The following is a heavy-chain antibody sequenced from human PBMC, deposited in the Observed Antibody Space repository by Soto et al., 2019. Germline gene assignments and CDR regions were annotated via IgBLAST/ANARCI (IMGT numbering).Heavy chain of an antibody. V-gene: IGHV1-3*01. J-gene: IGHJ5*02. CDR3: ARVLGGYSYNWFDP. D-gene: IGHD5-12*01. CDR2: INAGNGNT. CDR1: GYTFTSYA. Sequence: ASVKVSCKASGYTFTSYAMHWVRQAPGQRLEWMGWINAGNGNTKYSQKFQGRVTITRDTSASTAYMELSSLGSEDTAVYYCARVLGGYSYNWFDPWGQGTLVTVSS.